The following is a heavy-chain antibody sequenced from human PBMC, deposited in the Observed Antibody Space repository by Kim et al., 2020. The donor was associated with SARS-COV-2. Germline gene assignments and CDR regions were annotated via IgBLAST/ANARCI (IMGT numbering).Heavy chain of an antibody. J-gene: IGHJ4*02. CDR1: GGSFSGYY. Sequence: SETLSLTCAVYGGSFSGYYWSWIRQPPGKGLEWIGEINHSGSTNYNPSLKSRVTISVDTSKNQFSLKLSSVTAADTAVYYCARGDRSLEVVPAAIYYFDYWGQGTLVTVSS. D-gene: IGHD2-2*01. V-gene: IGHV4-34*01. CDR2: INHSGST. CDR3: ARGDRSLEVVPAAIYYFDY.